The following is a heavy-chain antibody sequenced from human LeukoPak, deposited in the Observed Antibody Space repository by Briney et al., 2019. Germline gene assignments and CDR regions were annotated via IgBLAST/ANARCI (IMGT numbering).Heavy chain of an antibody. CDR3: AKDPKCSGGSCYGYFDY. CDR1: GFTFSDYA. Sequence: GGSLRLSCAASGFTFSDYAISWVRQAPGKGLQWVSIISGNGGNKFYADSVKGRFTISRDNSKNTLFLQMNSLRADDTAVYYCAKDPKCSGGSCYGYFDYWGRGTQVTVSS. CDR2: ISGNGGNK. D-gene: IGHD2-15*01. V-gene: IGHV3-23*01. J-gene: IGHJ4*03.